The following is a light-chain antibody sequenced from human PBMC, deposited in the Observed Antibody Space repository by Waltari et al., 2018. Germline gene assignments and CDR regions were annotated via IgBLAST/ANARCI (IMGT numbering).Light chain of an antibody. Sequence: QSALTPPRSVSGSPGQSVTISYAGTSSDVGAYNHVSWYQQSPGTAPKLLIYEVNNRPSGVPDRFSASKSGNTASLTISGLRAEDEADYYCCSYAGDYTLVFGGGTKLTVL. J-gene: IGLJ2*01. CDR2: EVN. CDR1: SSDVGAYNH. CDR3: CSYAGDYTLV. V-gene: IGLV2-11*01.